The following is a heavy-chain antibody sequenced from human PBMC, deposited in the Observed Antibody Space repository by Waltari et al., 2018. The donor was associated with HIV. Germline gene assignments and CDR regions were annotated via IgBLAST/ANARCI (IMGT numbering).Heavy chain of an antibody. CDR3: ARGGDFWSGFPV. V-gene: IGHV4-30-4*01. D-gene: IGHD3-3*01. CDR2: IYHSGDS. J-gene: IGHJ6*02. CDR1: GGSISSGTYF. Sequence: LQESGPGLVKPSQTLSLTCTVSGGSISSGTYFWSWIRQPPGKGLEWIGYIYHSGDSYYNPSLKSRVTISMDTSKKQFSLRLSSVTAADTAVYYCARGGDFWSGFPVWGQGTTVTISS.